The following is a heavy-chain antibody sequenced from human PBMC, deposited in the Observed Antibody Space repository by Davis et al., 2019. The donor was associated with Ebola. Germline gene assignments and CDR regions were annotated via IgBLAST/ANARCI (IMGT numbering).Heavy chain of an antibody. Sequence: LSLTCAVYGGSFSDYYMSWIRQAPGKGLEWVSYISSSSSYTNYADSVKGRFTISRDNAKNSLYLQMNSLRAEDTAVYYCTTTTVTTDYWGQRTLVTVSS. CDR2: ISSSSSYT. V-gene: IGHV3-11*06. J-gene: IGHJ4*02. CDR3: TTTTVTTDY. D-gene: IGHD4-17*01. CDR1: GGSFSDYY.